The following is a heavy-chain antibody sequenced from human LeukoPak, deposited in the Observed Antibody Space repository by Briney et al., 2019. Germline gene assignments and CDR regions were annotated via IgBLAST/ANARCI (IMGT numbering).Heavy chain of an antibody. V-gene: IGHV1-18*01. CDR2: ISAYNGNT. CDR3: ARDRGPYYDFWSGYSNGDY. D-gene: IGHD3-3*01. J-gene: IGHJ4*02. Sequence: ASVKVSCKASGYTFTSYGISWVRQAPGQGLEWMGWISAYNGNTNYAQKLQGRVTMTTDTSTSTAYMELRSLRSDDTAVYYCARDRGPYYDFWSGYSNGDYWGQGTLVTVSS. CDR1: GYTFTSYG.